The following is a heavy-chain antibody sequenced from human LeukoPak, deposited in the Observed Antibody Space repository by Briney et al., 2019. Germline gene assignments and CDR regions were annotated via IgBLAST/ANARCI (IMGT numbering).Heavy chain of an antibody. D-gene: IGHD2/OR15-2a*01. Sequence: GASVKVSCKASGYTFTRYYMHWVRQAPGQGREWMGWINPISGGTNYAQKFQGRVTMTRDTSISTAYMALSRLRSDDTAVYYCARGKSYYDKTTFYARYYYYYMAMWGEGTTVTIPS. CDR1: GYTFTRYY. J-gene: IGHJ6*03. CDR2: INPISGGT. CDR3: ARGKSYYDKTTFYARYYYYYMAM. V-gene: IGHV1-2*02.